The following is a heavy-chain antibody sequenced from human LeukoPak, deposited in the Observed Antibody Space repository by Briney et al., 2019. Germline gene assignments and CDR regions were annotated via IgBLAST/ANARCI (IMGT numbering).Heavy chain of an antibody. J-gene: IGHJ4*02. CDR2: ISSSGSII. Sequence: PGGSLRLSCAASGFTFSSYEMNWVRQAPGKGLEWVSYISSSGSIIYYADSVKGRFTISRDNAKNSLYLQMNSLRAEDTAAYYCARIANYYDSSGRWGQGTLVTVSS. D-gene: IGHD3-22*01. V-gene: IGHV3-48*03. CDR1: GFTFSSYE. CDR3: ARIANYYDSSGR.